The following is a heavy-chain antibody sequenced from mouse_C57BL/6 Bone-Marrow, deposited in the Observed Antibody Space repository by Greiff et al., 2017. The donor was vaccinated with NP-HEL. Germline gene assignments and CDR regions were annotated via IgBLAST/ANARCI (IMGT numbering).Heavy chain of an antibody. D-gene: IGHD1-1*01. CDR1: GFSLTSYG. CDR3: AKTYVTWFAY. V-gene: IGHV2-5*01. Sequence: VQLQQSGPGLVQPSQSLSITCTVSGFSLTSYGVHWVRQSPGKGLEWLGVIWRGGSTDYNAAFMYRLSITTDNSKIQVCFKMNSRQADDTAIYYCAKTYVTWFAYWGQGTLVTVSA. J-gene: IGHJ3*01. CDR2: IWRGGST.